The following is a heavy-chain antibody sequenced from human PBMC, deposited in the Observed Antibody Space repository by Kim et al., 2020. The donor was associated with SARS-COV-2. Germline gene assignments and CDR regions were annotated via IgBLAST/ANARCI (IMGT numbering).Heavy chain of an antibody. J-gene: IGHJ4*02. D-gene: IGHD2-15*01. CDR2: DGSNK. Sequence: DGSNKYYADSVKGRFTIARDNAKSTLYLQMNRLRAEDTAVYYCAKDWGYDWGQGTLVTVSS. V-gene: IGHV3-30*02. CDR3: AKDWGYD.